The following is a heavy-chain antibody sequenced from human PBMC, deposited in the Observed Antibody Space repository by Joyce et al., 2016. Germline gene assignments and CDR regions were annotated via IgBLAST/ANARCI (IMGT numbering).Heavy chain of an antibody. CDR1: GFSFTSFS. Sequence: QVHLVESGGGVVQPGRSLTLSCAASGFSFTSFSMVWVRQAPGKGLEWAAVISPDGNRQDYGDSVKGRFIVSRDNSKNTVNLQMSGLGVEDTAVYYCAGGTTVTGMGNWFDPWGQGTLVTVSS. CDR3: AGGTTVTGMGNWFDP. J-gene: IGHJ5*02. V-gene: IGHV3-30-3*01. D-gene: IGHD4-17*01. CDR2: ISPDGNRQ.